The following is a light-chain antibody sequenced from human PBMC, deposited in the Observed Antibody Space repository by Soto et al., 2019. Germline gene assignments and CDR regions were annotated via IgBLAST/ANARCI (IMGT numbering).Light chain of an antibody. CDR2: EVN. V-gene: IGLV2-14*01. CDR1: TSDVGGYKY. J-gene: IGLJ3*02. CDR3: TSYSNSATVV. Sequence: QSVLTQPASVSGSPGQSVTISCTGTTSDVGGYKYVSWYQQHPGQAPQVMIYEVNNRPSGVSDRFSGSKSGNTASLTISGLRAEDEADYYCTSYSNSATVVFGGGTKLTVL.